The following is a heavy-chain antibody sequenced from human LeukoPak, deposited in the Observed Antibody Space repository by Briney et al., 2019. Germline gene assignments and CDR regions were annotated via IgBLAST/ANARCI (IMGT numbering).Heavy chain of an antibody. CDR3: ARDAYDYVWGSYRYTGD. D-gene: IGHD3-16*02. CDR1: GYTFTGYY. J-gene: IGHJ4*02. V-gene: IGHV1-2*02. CDR2: INPNSGGT. Sequence: ASVKVSCKASGYTFTGYYMHWVRQAPGQGLEWMGWINPNSGGTDYAQKFQGRVTMTRDTSISTAYMELSRLRSDDTAVYYCARDAYDYVWGSYRYTGDWGQGTLVTVSS.